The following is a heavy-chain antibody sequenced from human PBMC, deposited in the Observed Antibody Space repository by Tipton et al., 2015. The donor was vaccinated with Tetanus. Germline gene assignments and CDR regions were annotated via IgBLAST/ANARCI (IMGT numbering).Heavy chain of an antibody. D-gene: IGHD1-26*01. Sequence: TLSLTCTVSGGSISSGGYYWSWIRQYPGKGLEWIGYIYYSGSTYYNPSLKSRVTISVDTSKNQFSLKLSSVTAADTAVYYCARGGSYHTPPGYWGQGTLVTVPS. CDR3: ARGGSYHTPPGY. CDR2: IYYSGST. J-gene: IGHJ4*02. V-gene: IGHV4-31*03. CDR1: GGSISSGGYY.